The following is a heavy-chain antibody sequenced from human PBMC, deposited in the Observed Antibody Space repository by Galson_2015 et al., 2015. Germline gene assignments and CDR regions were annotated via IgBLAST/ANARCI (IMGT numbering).Heavy chain of an antibody. J-gene: IGHJ4*02. CDR3: TAEGSSSGFIHFAY. CDR1: GFTFSRTW. V-gene: IGHV3-15*01. Sequence: SLRLSCAASGFTFSRTWMSWVRQAPGKGLEWVGRIKSKNDGETTDYATPVKGTFTISRDDSKNTLYLQMNSLKADDTAVYYCTAEGSSSGFIHFAYWGQGTLVTVSS. CDR2: IKSKNDGETT. D-gene: IGHD6-6*01.